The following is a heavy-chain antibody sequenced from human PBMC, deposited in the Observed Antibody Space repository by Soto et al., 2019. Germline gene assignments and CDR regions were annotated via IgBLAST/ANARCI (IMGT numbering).Heavy chain of an antibody. D-gene: IGHD4-17*01. CDR1: GYTFTSYD. J-gene: IGHJ5*02. CDR3: ARDQGTLRTVWFDP. Sequence: ASVKVSCKASGYTFTSYDINWVRQATGQGLEWMGWMNPNSGNTGYAQKFQGRVTMTRNTSISTAYMELSSLRSDDTAVYYCARDQGTLRTVWFDPGGRGTLVTFPS. V-gene: IGHV1-8*01. CDR2: MNPNSGNT.